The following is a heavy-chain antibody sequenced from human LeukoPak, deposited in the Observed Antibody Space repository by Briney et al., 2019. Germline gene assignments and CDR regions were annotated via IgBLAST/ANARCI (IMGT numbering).Heavy chain of an antibody. Sequence: SETLSLTCTVSGGSISSSSYYWGWIRQPPGKELQWIASVYYSGRTNYSPSLKSRVTISVDTSEKQFSLQLNSVTAADTAVYYCARQGSAYYLDFWGQGLLVTVSS. CDR2: VYYSGRT. V-gene: IGHV4-39*01. D-gene: IGHD2-15*01. CDR1: GGSISSSSYY. CDR3: ARQGSAYYLDF. J-gene: IGHJ4*02.